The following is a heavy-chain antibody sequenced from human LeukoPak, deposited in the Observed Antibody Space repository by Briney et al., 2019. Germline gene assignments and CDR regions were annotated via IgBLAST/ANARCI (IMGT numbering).Heavy chain of an antibody. D-gene: IGHD2-15*01. J-gene: IGHJ4*02. Sequence: PGGSLRLSCAASGFTFRSYWMTWVRQAPGKGLERVAIIKQDGSETYYADSVKGRFTISRDNAKNSLFLQMDSLRGEDTAVYYCARGSELPYSEFDHWGQGTLVAVSS. CDR3: ARGSELPYSEFDH. CDR2: IKQDGSET. V-gene: IGHV3-7*01. CDR1: GFTFRSYW.